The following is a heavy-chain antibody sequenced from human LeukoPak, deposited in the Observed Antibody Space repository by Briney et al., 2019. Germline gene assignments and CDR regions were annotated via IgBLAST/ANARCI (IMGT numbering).Heavy chain of an antibody. Sequence: GGSLRLSCAASGFTFSGSAMHWVRQASGKGLEWVGRIKSKPNNYATAYVASVKGRFSISRDDSKNMAYLQMNSLKTEDTALYYCARERIERYTYASSDFDYWGRGTLVTVSS. CDR1: GFTFSGSA. V-gene: IGHV3-73*01. CDR3: ARERIERYTYASSDFDY. J-gene: IGHJ4*02. CDR2: IKSKPNNYAT. D-gene: IGHD5-18*01.